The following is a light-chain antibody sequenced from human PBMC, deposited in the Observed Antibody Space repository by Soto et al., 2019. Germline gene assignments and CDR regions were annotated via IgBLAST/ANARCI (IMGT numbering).Light chain of an antibody. Sequence: QSVLTQPAPVSGSPGQSITISCTGTSSDVGGYNYVSWYQQQSGKAPKLMIHEVSNRPSGVSNRFSGSKSGNTASLTISGLQAEDEADYYCSSYTSSRAYVFGIGTKVT. CDR1: SSDVGGYNY. CDR2: EVS. V-gene: IGLV2-14*01. J-gene: IGLJ1*01. CDR3: SSYTSSRAYV.